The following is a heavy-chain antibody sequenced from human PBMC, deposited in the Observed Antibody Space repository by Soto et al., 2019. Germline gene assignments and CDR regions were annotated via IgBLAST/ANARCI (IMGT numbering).Heavy chain of an antibody. Sequence: LSLTCTVSGGSISSYYWSWIRQPPGKGLEWIGYIYYSGSTNYNPSLKSRVTISVDTSKNQFSLKLSSVTAADTAVYYCARSQDYGDPIDYWGQGTLVTVSS. V-gene: IGHV4-59*01. D-gene: IGHD4-17*01. CDR2: IYYSGST. CDR3: ARSQDYGDPIDY. CDR1: GGSISSYY. J-gene: IGHJ4*02.